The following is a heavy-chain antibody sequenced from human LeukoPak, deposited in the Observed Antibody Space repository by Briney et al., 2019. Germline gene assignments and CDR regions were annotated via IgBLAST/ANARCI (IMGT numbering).Heavy chain of an antibody. CDR2: MYDSGST. J-gene: IGHJ4*02. D-gene: IGHD4-17*01. CDR1: GVSIRSSY. V-gene: IGHV4-59*05. Sequence: SETLSLTCTVSGVSIRSSYWSWIRQPPGKGLEWIGSMYDSGSTYYNPSLKSRLTISVDTSKKQLSLKVNSMTAADTAVYYCGRYGDNAGAYWGPGTLVTVSS. CDR3: GRYGDNAGAY.